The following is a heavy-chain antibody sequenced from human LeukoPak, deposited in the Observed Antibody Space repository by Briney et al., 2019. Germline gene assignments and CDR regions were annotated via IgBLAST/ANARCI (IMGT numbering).Heavy chain of an antibody. D-gene: IGHD2-15*01. J-gene: IGHJ4*02. CDR2: ISHDGNNK. CDR3: ARVYCSGGICHFDY. V-gene: IGHV3-30*03. Sequence: GGSLRLSCAASGFPFSDYGMYWVRQAPGKGLEWLAVISHDGNNKYYADSVKGRITISRDNAKNSLYLQMNSLRAGDTAVYYCARVYCSGGICHFDYWGQGTLVTVSS. CDR1: GFPFSDYG.